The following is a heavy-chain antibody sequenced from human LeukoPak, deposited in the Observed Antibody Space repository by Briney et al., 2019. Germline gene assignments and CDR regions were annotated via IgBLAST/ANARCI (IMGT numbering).Heavy chain of an antibody. J-gene: IGHJ4*02. CDR2: IFYTGKT. Sequence: SETLSLTCTVSGGSVYTSDYYWGWVRQPPGKGPEWIGDIFYTGKTNYNPSLKSRVSISIDTSKNQFSLKLTSVTAADTAVYYCARVFDSWGQGTLVAVSS. V-gene: IGHV4-39*07. CDR1: GGSVYTSDYY. CDR3: ARVFDS.